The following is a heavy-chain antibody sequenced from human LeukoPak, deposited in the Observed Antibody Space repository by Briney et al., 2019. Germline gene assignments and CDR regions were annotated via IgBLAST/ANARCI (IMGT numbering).Heavy chain of an antibody. V-gene: IGHV4-39*01. D-gene: IGHD3-10*01. CDR3: ARAHGSGRSWYLDY. CDR2: MDYSGNT. Sequence: SETLSLTCTVSGVSISRSNDCWGWIRQSPGKGLEWIGTMDYSGNTYYNPSLKSRVTVSVDTSKNRFSLNVNSVTAADTAVYYCARAHGSGRSWYLDYWGQGTLVTVSS. J-gene: IGHJ4*02. CDR1: GVSISRSNDC.